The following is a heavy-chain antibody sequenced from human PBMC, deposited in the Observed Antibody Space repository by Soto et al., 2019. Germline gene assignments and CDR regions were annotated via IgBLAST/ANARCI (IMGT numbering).Heavy chain of an antibody. J-gene: IGHJ4*02. CDR3: ARADKTIVPLAQ. Sequence: SETLCITCTFSGGSISGYFWTWIRQPPGKGLEWIGYMSYTGNTNYNPSRTSRVSISVDTSKNQFSLNLNSVTAADTAVYYCARADKTIVPLAQWGQGTLVTVSS. D-gene: IGHD3-10*01. CDR1: GGSISGYF. V-gene: IGHV4-59*01. CDR2: MSYTGNT.